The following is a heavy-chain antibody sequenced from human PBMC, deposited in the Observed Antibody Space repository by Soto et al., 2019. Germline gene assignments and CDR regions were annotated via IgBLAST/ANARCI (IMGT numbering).Heavy chain of an antibody. J-gene: IGHJ4*02. CDR2: ISIRGGDE. D-gene: IGHD6-6*01. CDR3: ARGTIVARQHLDY. Sequence: QVQLVASWGGVVQPGKSLRLSCAASGFTFSSYAMHWARQAPGKGLAWVTVISIRGGDEYYAESVRGRFTISRDDSKITLYLQMDSLRVEDTAVYYCARGTIVARQHLDYWGQGTLVTVSS. CDR1: GFTFSSYA. V-gene: IGHV3-30*03.